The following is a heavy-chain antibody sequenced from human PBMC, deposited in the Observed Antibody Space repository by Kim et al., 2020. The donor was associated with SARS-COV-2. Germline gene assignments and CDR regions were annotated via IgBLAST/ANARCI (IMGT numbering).Heavy chain of an antibody. CDR2: ISSSSSYK. D-gene: IGHD3-16*02. Sequence: GGSLRLSCAASGFTFSDYYMSWIRQAPGKGLEWVSYISSSSSYKNYADSVTGRFTISRDNAKNSLYLQMNSLSAEDKAVYYCARVGCDYVWGSYRDYYYYYGMDVWGQGTTVTVSS. CDR3: ARVGCDYVWGSYRDYYYYYGMDV. J-gene: IGHJ6*02. V-gene: IGHV3-11*05. CDR1: GFTFSDYY.